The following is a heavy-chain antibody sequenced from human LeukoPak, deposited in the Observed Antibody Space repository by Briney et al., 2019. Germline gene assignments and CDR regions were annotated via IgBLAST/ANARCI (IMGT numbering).Heavy chain of an antibody. CDR3: ARGGAVPRSRSDY. V-gene: IGHV1-46*01. Sequence: ASVKVSCKASGYTFSSYGINWVRQAPGQGLEWMGIINPSGGSTSYAQKFQGRVTMTRDMSTSTVYMELSSLRSEDTAVYYCARGGAVPRSRSDYWGQGTLVTVSS. CDR1: GYTFSSYG. CDR2: INPSGGST. D-gene: IGHD4/OR15-4a*01. J-gene: IGHJ4*02.